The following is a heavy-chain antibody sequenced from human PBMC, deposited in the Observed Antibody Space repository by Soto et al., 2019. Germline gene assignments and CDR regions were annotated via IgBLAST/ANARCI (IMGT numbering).Heavy chain of an antibody. Sequence: GGSLRLSCAASGFTFSSYAMHWVRQAPGKGLEWVAVISYDGSNKYYADSVKGRFTISRDNSKNTLYLQMNSLRAEDTAVYYCARDPTMVRGVIVYYYYGMDVWGQGTTVTVSS. D-gene: IGHD3-10*01. CDR1: GFTFSSYA. J-gene: IGHJ6*02. CDR3: ARDPTMVRGVIVYYYYGMDV. CDR2: ISYDGSNK. V-gene: IGHV3-30-3*01.